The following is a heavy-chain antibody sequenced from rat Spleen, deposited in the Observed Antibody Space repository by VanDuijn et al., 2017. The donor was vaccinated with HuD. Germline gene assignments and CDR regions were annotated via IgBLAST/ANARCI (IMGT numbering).Heavy chain of an antibody. J-gene: IGHJ2*01. CDR2: ISYDGSTT. Sequence: EVQLVESGGGLVQPGRSMKVSCAASGFTFSDYYMAWVRQAPTKGLDWVATISYDGSTTYYRDSVKGRFTISRDDGKSTLYLEMDSLRSEDMATYYCSQWGDSGYFDYWGQGVMVTVSS. CDR1: GFTFSDYY. D-gene: IGHD4-3*01. V-gene: IGHV5-7*01. CDR3: SQWGDSGYFDY.